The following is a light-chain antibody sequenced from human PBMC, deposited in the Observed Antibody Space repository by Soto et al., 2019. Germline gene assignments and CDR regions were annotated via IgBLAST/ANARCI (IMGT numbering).Light chain of an antibody. CDR1: QSVSSY. Sequence: EIVLTQSPATLSLSPGGRATLSCRASQSVSSYLAWYQHKPGQAPRLLIYDTSNRAAGIPARFSGSGSGTDFTLTISSLEPEDFAIYYCQQRSNWPLTFGPGTKVDIE. CDR3: QQRSNWPLT. V-gene: IGKV3-11*01. J-gene: IGKJ3*01. CDR2: DTS.